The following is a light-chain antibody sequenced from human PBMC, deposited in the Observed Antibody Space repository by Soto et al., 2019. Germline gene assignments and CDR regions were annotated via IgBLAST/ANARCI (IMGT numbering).Light chain of an antibody. V-gene: IGKV3-20*01. Sequence: EIVLTQSPGTLPLSPGERATLSCRASQSVSSSYLAWYQQKPGQAPRLLIYGASSRATGIPDRFSGSGSGTEFTLTISFLQPDDFAAYYCQQYNSYSPLTFGGGTKVDI. CDR3: QQYNSYSPLT. CDR2: GAS. CDR1: QSVSSSY. J-gene: IGKJ4*01.